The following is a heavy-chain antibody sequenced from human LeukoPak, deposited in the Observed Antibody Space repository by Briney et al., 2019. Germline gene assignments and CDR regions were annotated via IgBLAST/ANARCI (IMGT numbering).Heavy chain of an antibody. V-gene: IGHV1-2*02. CDR2: INPNSGGT. CDR1: GYTFTGYY. D-gene: IGHD2-2*01. J-gene: IGHJ4*02. Sequence: ASVKVSCKASGYTFTGYYMHWVRQAPGQGLEWMGWINPNSGGTNYAQKFQGRVTMARDTSISTAYMELSRLRSDDTAVYYCARVNSIVVVFGGDFDYWGQGTLVTVSS. CDR3: ARVNSIVVVFGGDFDY.